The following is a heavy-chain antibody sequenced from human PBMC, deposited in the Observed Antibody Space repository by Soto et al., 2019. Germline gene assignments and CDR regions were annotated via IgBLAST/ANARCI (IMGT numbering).Heavy chain of an antibody. CDR1: GFTFSSYW. J-gene: IGHJ6*02. V-gene: IGHV3-74*01. Sequence: EVQLVESGGGLVQPGGSLRLSCAASGFTFSSYWMHWVRQAPGKGLVWVSRINSDGSITSYADSEKGRFTISRDSAKNTLYLHMNSLRAGDTAVYYCARQEGAAFYYDGMDVWGQGTTVTVSS. CDR3: ARQEGAAFYYDGMDV. CDR2: INSDGSIT.